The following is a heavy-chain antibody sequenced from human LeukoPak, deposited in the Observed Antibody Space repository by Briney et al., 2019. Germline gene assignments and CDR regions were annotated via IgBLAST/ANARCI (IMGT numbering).Heavy chain of an antibody. D-gene: IGHD2-21*02. CDR1: GGTFSSYA. CDR2: TITIFATP. J-gene: IGHJ6*03. V-gene: IGHV1-69*05. CDR3: ARTSGDIYYYYYYMDA. Sequence: SVKVSCKASGGTFSSYAINWVRQAPGQGLEWMGGTITIFATPNYAQKFQGRVTITTDESTSTAYMELSSLRSEDTAVYYCARTSGDIYYYYYYMDAWGKGTTVTVSS.